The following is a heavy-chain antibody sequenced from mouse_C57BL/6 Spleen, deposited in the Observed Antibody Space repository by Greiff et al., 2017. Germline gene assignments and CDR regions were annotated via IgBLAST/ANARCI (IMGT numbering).Heavy chain of an antibody. Sequence: VQLQQPGAELVKPGASVKLSCKASGYTFTSYWMHWVKQRPGRGLEWIGRIDPNSGGTKYNEKFKSKATLTVDKPSSTAYMQLSSLTSGDSAVYYCARSDCDYAMDYWGQGTSVTVSS. CDR1: GYTFTSYW. CDR2: IDPNSGGT. J-gene: IGHJ4*01. CDR3: ARSDCDYAMDY. V-gene: IGHV1-72*01.